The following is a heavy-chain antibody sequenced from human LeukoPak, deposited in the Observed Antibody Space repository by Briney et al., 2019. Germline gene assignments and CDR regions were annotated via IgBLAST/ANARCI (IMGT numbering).Heavy chain of an antibody. D-gene: IGHD4-23*01. CDR3: AREFYGGTYNWFDP. V-gene: IGHV4-39*07. J-gene: IGHJ5*02. CDR1: GGSISSSSYY. CDR2: IYYSGST. Sequence: SSETLSLTCTVSGGSISSSSYYWGWIRQPPGKGLEWIGSIYYSGSTYYNPSLKSRVTISVDTSKNQFSLKLSSVTAADTAVYYCAREFYGGTYNWFDPWGQGTLVTVSS.